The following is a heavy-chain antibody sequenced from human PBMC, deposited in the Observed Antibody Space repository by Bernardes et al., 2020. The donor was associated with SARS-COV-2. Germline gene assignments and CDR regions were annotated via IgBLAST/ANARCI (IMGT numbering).Heavy chain of an antibody. CDR1: GFTFSSYA. CDR2: ISSNGGST. J-gene: IGHJ3*02. CDR3: VKLPPGCSSTSCDAFDI. V-gene: IGHV3-64D*06. D-gene: IGHD2-2*01. Sequence: VGSLILSCSASGFTFSSYAMHWVRQAPGKGLEYVSAISSNGGSTYYADSVKGRFTISRDNSKNTLYLQMSSLRAEDTAVYYCVKLPPGCSSTSCDAFDIWGQGTMVTVSS.